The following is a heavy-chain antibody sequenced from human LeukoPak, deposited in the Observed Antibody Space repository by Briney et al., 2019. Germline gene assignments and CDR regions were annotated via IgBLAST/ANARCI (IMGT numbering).Heavy chain of an antibody. Sequence: GGSLRLSCAASGFTFSSYGMHWVRQAPGKGLEWVAVISYDGSNKYYADSVKGRFTISRDNSKNTLYLQMISLRAEDTAVYYCAKGSGSQTTFDYWGQGTLVTVSS. V-gene: IGHV3-30*18. CDR3: AKGSGSQTTFDY. CDR2: ISYDGSNK. CDR1: GFTFSSYG. D-gene: IGHD1-26*01. J-gene: IGHJ4*02.